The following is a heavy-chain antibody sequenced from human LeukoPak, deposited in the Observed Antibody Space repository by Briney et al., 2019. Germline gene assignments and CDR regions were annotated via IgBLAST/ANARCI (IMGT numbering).Heavy chain of an antibody. CDR2: INHSGST. CDR3: ARELVKANWFDP. D-gene: IGHD1-1*01. CDR1: GGSFSGYY. Sequence: SETLSLTCAVYGGSFSGYYWSWIRQPPGKGLEWIGEINHSGSTNYNPSLKSRVTISVDTSKNQFSLKLSSVTAADTAVYYCARELVKANWFDPWGQGTPVTVSS. V-gene: IGHV4-34*01. J-gene: IGHJ5*02.